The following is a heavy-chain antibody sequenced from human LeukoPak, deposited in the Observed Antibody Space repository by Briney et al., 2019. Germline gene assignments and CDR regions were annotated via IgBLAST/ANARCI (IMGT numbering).Heavy chain of an antibody. CDR2: ISGSGGST. D-gene: IGHD3-22*01. CDR1: GFTFSFYA. J-gene: IGHJ6*02. CDR3: AKGHGSNIYDYHGMDV. V-gene: IGHV3-23*01. Sequence: GGTLRLSCAASGFTFSFYAMSWVRQAPGKGLEWVSGISGSGGSTYHADSVKGRFTISRDNSKNTLYLQINSLRAEDTAVYFCAKGHGSNIYDYHGMDVWGQGTTVTVSS.